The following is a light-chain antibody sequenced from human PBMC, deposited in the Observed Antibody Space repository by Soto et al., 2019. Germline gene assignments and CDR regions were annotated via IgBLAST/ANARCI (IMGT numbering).Light chain of an antibody. Sequence: ALTQPASVSGSPGQSITISCTGTTSDVGGYNFVSWYQQHPGKAPRLMIYDVTRRPSGVSNRFSGSKSGNTASLTISGLQTEDEANYYCSSYASGSTLVVFGGGTKLTVL. CDR1: TSDVGGYNF. CDR2: DVT. J-gene: IGLJ2*01. CDR3: SSYASGSTLVV. V-gene: IGLV2-14*03.